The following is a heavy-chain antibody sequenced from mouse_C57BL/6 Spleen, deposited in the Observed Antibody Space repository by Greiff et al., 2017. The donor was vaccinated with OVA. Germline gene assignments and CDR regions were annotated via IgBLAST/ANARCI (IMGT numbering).Heavy chain of an antibody. CDR2: IYPGDGDT. CDR1: GYAFSSSW. J-gene: IGHJ4*01. V-gene: IGHV1-82*01. CDR3: ARSYSSSYDDDMDY. Sequence: QVQLQQSGPELVKPGASVKISCKASGYAFSSSWMNWVKQRPGKGLEWIGRIYPGDGDTNYNGKFKGKATLTADKSSSTAYMQLSSLTSEDSAVYFCARSYSSSYDDDMDYWGTGTSVTVSS. D-gene: IGHD1-1*01.